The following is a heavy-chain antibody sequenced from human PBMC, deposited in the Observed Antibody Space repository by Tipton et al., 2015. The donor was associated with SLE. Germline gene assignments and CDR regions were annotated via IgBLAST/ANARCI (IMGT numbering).Heavy chain of an antibody. CDR3: VKGTNSGSYFGGLDY. CDR1: GFTVSSNY. Sequence: SLRLSCAASGFTVSSNYMGWVRQAPGKGLEWVSHINWNGGNVGYADSVKGRFTISRDNAKNSVYLQMNGLRAEDTALYYCVKGTNSGSYFGGLDYWGQGTLVTVSS. J-gene: IGHJ4*02. CDR2: INWNGGNV. V-gene: IGHV3-9*01. D-gene: IGHD1-26*01.